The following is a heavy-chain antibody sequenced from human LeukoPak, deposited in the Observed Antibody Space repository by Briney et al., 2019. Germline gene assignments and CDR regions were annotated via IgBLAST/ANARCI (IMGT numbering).Heavy chain of an antibody. CDR2: IIPIFGTA. Sequence: RWASVKVSCKASGGTFSSYAISWVRQAPGQGLEWMGGIIPIFGTANYAQKFQGRVTITADESTSTAYMELSSLRSEDTAVYYCARLVVAARAFFDYWGQGTLVTVSS. CDR1: GGTFSSYA. D-gene: IGHD6-6*01. CDR3: ARLVVAARAFFDY. J-gene: IGHJ4*02. V-gene: IGHV1-69*13.